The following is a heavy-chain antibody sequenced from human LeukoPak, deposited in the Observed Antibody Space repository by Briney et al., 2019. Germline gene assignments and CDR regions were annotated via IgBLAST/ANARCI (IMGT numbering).Heavy chain of an antibody. CDR1: GGSFSGYY. V-gene: IGHV4-34*01. D-gene: IGHD6-13*01. Sequence: SETLSLTCAVYGGSFSGYYWSWIRQPPGKGLEWIGEINHSGSTNYNPSLKSRVTISVDTSKNQFSLKLSSVTAADTAVYYCAKYSWQQLVRAWTYFDLWGRGTLVTVSS. CDR2: INHSGST. J-gene: IGHJ2*01. CDR3: AKYSWQQLVRAWTYFDL.